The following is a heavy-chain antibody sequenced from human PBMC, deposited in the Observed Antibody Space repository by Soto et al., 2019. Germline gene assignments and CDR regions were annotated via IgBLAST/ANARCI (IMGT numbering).Heavy chain of an antibody. CDR2: ISYDGSNK. CDR3: AKVRWQQLVQYGMDV. D-gene: IGHD6-13*01. CDR1: GFTFSSYG. V-gene: IGHV3-30*18. Sequence: PGGSLRLSCAASGFTFSSYGMHWVRQAPGKGLEWVAVISYDGSNKYYADSVKGRFTISRDNSKNTLYLQMNSLRAEDTAVYYCAKVRWQQLVQYGMDVWGQGTTVTVSS. J-gene: IGHJ6*02.